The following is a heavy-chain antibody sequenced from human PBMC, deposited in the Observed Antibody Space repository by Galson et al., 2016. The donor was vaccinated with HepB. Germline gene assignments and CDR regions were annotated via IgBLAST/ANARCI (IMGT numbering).Heavy chain of an antibody. CDR1: GYTSSRYG. CDR2: ISAYKGDT. Sequence: QSGAEVKKPGASVKVSCKASGYTSSRYGISWVRQAPGQGLEWLGWISAYKGDTNYAQSLQGRVTVTTDTSTSTAYMELRSLRSDDTAMYYCAADLGMTGRAGVDSWGQGTPVTV. CDR3: AADLGMTGRAGVDS. J-gene: IGHJ5*01. V-gene: IGHV1-18*01. D-gene: IGHD3-10*01.